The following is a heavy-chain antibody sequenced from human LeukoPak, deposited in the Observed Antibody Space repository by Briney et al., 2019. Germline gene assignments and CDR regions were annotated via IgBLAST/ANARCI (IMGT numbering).Heavy chain of an antibody. D-gene: IGHD1-26*01. J-gene: IGHJ5*02. Sequence: ASVKVSCKASGYNIVTYGMSWVRQAPGQGLEYVGWISGYNGNTHYARKFQGRVTMTTDTSTSTAYMELRNLRSDDTAVYYCARNAEWELRSWFDPWGQGTLVTVSS. CDR3: ARNAEWELRSWFDP. CDR2: ISGYNGNT. CDR1: GYNIVTYG. V-gene: IGHV1-18*01.